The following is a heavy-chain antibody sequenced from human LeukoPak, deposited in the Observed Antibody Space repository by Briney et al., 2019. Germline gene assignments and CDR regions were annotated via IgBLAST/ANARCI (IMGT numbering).Heavy chain of an antibody. D-gene: IGHD3-22*01. Sequence: SETLSLTCTVSGGSISSSSYYWSWIRQPPGRGLEWIGSIYYSGSTYYNPSLKSRVTISVDTSKNQFSLKLSSVTAADTAVYYCARQGYYYYDSSGYYQYNWFDPWGQGTLVTVSS. CDR3: ARQGYYYYDSSGYYQYNWFDP. J-gene: IGHJ5*02. CDR2: IYYSGST. V-gene: IGHV4-39*01. CDR1: GGSISSSSYY.